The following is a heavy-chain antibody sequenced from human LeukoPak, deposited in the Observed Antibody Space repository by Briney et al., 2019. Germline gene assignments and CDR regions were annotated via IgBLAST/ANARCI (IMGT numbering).Heavy chain of an antibody. Sequence: GGSLGLSCAASAFTFSSYWMSWVRQAPGKGLEWVANIKHDGSEKYYVDSVKGRFTISRDNAKNSLYLQMNSLRAEDTAVYYCARGRGFLRLWPSFDYWGQGTLVTVS. V-gene: IGHV3-7*01. CDR1: AFTFSSYW. CDR2: IKHDGSEK. J-gene: IGHJ4*02. CDR3: ARGRGFLRLWPSFDY. D-gene: IGHD5-18*01.